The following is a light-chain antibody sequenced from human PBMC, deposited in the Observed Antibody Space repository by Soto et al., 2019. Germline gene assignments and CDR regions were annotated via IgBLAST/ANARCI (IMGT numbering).Light chain of an antibody. CDR3: QQYYSYPRP. J-gene: IGKJ1*01. CDR1: QHISSF. V-gene: IGKV1-8*01. CDR2: ASS. Sequence: AIRVTQSPSSISASPGDRVTITCRASQHISSFLAWYQQRPGKAPNLLLYASSSLQSGVPSRFSGSGSGTDFTLTISNLQSEDFGTYYCQQYYSYPRPFGQGTKVEIK.